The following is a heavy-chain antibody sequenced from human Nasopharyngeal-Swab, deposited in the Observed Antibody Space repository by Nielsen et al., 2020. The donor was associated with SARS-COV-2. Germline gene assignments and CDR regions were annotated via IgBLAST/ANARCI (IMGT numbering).Heavy chain of an antibody. V-gene: IGHV3-33*01. CDR1: GFTFTSYA. Sequence: GGSLRLSCATSGFTFTSYAMHWVRQAPGKGLQWVAFIWYDGSNKYYADSVRGRFTISRDNSKNTLSLQMNSLRAEDTAVYYCARDIQMGGMDVWGQGTTVTVPS. CDR3: ARDIQMGGMDV. D-gene: IGHD5-24*01. J-gene: IGHJ6*02. CDR2: IWYDGSNK.